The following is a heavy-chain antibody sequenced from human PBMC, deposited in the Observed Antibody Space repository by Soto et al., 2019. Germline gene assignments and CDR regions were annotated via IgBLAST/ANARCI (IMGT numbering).Heavy chain of an antibody. Sequence: SETLSLTCNVSGGSISTYYWSWVRQPAGRALEWIGRVYTSGSTYYNPSLKSRVTISVDTSKNQFSLKLSSVTAADTAVYYCARQPSSGYSEDAFDIWGQGTMVTVSS. D-gene: IGHD3-22*01. CDR3: ARQPSSGYSEDAFDI. CDR2: VYTSGST. CDR1: GGSISTYY. J-gene: IGHJ3*02. V-gene: IGHV4-4*07.